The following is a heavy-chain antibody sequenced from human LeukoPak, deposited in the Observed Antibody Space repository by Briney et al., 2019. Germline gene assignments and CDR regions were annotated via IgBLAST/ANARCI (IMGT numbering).Heavy chain of an antibody. CDR2: INTKSKAI. D-gene: IGHD3-9*01. J-gene: IGHJ4*02. V-gene: IGHV3-48*01. CDR3: VRDQDWAFDY. Sequence: PGGSLRLSCAASGFTFNSYGMHWVRQAPGKGLEWISFINTKSKAIYYADSVKGRFTISRDNARNLLHLQMNSLRAEDTALYFCVRDQDWAFDYWGQGTLVTVSS. CDR1: GFTFNSYG.